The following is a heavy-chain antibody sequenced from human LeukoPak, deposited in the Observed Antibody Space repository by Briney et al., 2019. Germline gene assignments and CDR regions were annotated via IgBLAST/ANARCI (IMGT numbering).Heavy chain of an antibody. CDR1: GSPFTGNY. Sequence: GASVKVSCEASGSPFTGNYMHWVRQAPGQGLEWMGWINPNSGGTTYAQKFQGRVTMTRDTSISTAYMELSGLRSDDWAVYICASGDRSSSILEDASDVCRQATMVTVSS. V-gene: IGHV1-2*02. D-gene: IGHD6-6*01. J-gene: IGHJ3*01. CDR2: INPNSGGT. CDR3: ASGDRSSSILEDASDV.